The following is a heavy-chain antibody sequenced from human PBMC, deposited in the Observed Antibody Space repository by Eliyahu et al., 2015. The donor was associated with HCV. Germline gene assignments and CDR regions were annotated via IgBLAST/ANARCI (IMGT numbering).Heavy chain of an antibody. CDR1: GFIFETFT. J-gene: IGHJ4*02. V-gene: IGHV3-30*04. Sequence: ASGFIFETFTMHWVRQAPGKGLEWVALISFDGSNEYYTDSVKGRFTISRDNSKNTLSLQMNSLRLEDTAMYYCARAGGHSIFDYWGQGTLVTVSS. CDR3: ARAGGHSIFDY. D-gene: IGHD4-11*01. CDR2: ISFDGSNE.